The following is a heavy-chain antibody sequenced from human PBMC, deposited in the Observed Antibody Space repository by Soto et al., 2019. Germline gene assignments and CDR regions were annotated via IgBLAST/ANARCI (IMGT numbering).Heavy chain of an antibody. V-gene: IGHV1-18*01. J-gene: IGHJ3*02. CDR2: ISPYNGDT. CDR1: GYTFTNYG. Sequence: QGQLVQSGGEVKKPGASVKVSCKASGYTFTNYGVSWVRHAPGQGLEWMGWISPYNGDTNYAQKLKGRVYMSTDTSTSTAYRELRSLRSDDTAVYYCARDLVYCGGDCFEDPFAIGGQGTMVAVSS. CDR3: ARDLVYCGGDCFEDPFAI. D-gene: IGHD2-21*02.